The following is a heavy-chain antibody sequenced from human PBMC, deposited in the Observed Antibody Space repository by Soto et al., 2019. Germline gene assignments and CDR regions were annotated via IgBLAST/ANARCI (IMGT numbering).Heavy chain of an antibody. D-gene: IGHD3-22*01. V-gene: IGHV3-48*02. Sequence: EVQLVESGGGLVQPGGSLRLSCAASGFTFSLYSMSWVRQAPGKGLEWVSYISRSSTGIHYADSVKGRFTISRDDATDSRQREMKGLRDGDAAVYYWARAVSGGVDVWGRGTTVSISS. J-gene: IGHJ6*02. CDR2: ISRSSTGI. CDR3: ARAVSGGVDV. CDR1: GFTFSLYS.